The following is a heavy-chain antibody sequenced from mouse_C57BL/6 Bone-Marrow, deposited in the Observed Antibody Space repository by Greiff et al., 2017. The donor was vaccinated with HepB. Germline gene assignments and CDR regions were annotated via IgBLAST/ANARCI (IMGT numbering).Heavy chain of an antibody. V-gene: IGHV1-39*01. CDR2: INPNYGTT. D-gene: IGHD1-1*01. CDR1: GYSFTDYN. CDR3: ARTLYGSSYFDY. Sequence: SGPELVKPGASVKISCKASGYSFTDYNMNWVKQSNGKSLEWIGVINPNYGTTSYNQKFKGKATLTADKSSSTAYMELRSLTSKDSAVYFCARTLYGSSYFDYWGRGTSLTVSS. J-gene: IGHJ2*03.